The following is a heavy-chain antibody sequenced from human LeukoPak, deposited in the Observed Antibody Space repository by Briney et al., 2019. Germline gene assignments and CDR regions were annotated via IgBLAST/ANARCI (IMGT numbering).Heavy chain of an antibody. Sequence: GGSLRLSCAASGFTFDDYAMHWVRQAPGKGLEWVSLISGDGGSTYYADSVKGRFTISRDNSKNSLCLQMNSLRTEDTALYYCAKDIWNHFLYYFDYWGQGTLVTVSS. J-gene: IGHJ4*02. D-gene: IGHD1-14*01. V-gene: IGHV3-43*02. CDR2: ISGDGGST. CDR3: AKDIWNHFLYYFDY. CDR1: GFTFDDYA.